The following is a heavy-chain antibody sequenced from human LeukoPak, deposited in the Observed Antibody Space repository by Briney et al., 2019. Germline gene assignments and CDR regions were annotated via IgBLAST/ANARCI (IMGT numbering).Heavy chain of an antibody. CDR1: GFTFDDYG. V-gene: IGHV3-20*04. CDR2: INWNGGST. CDR3: ARASFIVVVPAATTFDY. D-gene: IGHD2-2*01. J-gene: IGHJ4*02. Sequence: GGSLRLSXAASGFTFDDYGMSWVRQAPGKGVEWVSGINWNGGSTGYADSVKGRFTISRDNAKNSLYPQMNSLRAEDTALYYCARASFIVVVPAATTFDYWGQGTLVTVSS.